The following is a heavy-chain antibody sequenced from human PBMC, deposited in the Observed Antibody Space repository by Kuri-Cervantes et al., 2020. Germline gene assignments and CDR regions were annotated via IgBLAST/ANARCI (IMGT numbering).Heavy chain of an antibody. J-gene: IGHJ3*02. Sequence: ASVKVSCKASGYTFTSYYMHWERQAPGQGLEWMGIINPSGGSTSYAQKFQGRVTMTRDTSTSTVYMELSSLRSEDTAVYYCAREARTVVTARAFDIWGQGTMVTVSS. CDR3: AREARTVVTARAFDI. CDR2: INPSGGST. D-gene: IGHD2-21*02. V-gene: IGHV1-46*01. CDR1: GYTFTSYY.